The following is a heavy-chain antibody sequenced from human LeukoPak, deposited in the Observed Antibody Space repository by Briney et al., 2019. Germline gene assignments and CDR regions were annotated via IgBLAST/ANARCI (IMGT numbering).Heavy chain of an antibody. CDR1: GYTFTGYY. CDR3: ARCFPVTTRLVVCAFDI. J-gene: IGHJ3*02. V-gene: IGHV1-2*02. D-gene: IGHD2-8*02. CDR2: INPNSGGT. Sequence: GASVKVSCKASGYTFTGYYMHWVRQAPGQGLEWMGWINPNSGGTNYAQKFQGRVTMTRDTSISTAYMELSRLRSDDTAVYYCARCFPVTTRLVVCAFDIWGQGTMVTVSS.